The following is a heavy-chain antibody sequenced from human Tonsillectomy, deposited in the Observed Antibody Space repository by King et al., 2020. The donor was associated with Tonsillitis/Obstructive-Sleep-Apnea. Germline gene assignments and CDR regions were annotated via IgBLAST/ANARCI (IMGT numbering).Heavy chain of an antibody. CDR3: ARDRGYYDSSGYSDAFDI. D-gene: IGHD3-22*01. V-gene: IGHV4-61*08. J-gene: IGHJ3*02. Sequence: QLQESGPGLVKPSETLSVTCTVSGGSVSSGGYYWSWIRQPPGKGLEWIGYISYSGSTYYNPSLKSRVTISVDTSKNQFSLKLSSVTAADTAVYYCARDRGYYDSSGYSDAFDISGQGTMVTVSS. CDR2: ISYSGST. CDR1: GGSVSSGGYY.